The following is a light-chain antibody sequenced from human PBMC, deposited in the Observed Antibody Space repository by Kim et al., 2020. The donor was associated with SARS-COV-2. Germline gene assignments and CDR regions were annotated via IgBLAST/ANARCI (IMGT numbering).Light chain of an antibody. CDR1: QSIGSY. CDR3: QQSYSTPLT. CDR2: AAS. J-gene: IGKJ4*01. Sequence: DIQMTQSPSTLSASVGDRVTITCRASQSIGSYLNWYQQSPGKAPKLLIYAASSLQSGVPSRFSGSGSGTDFTLTISSLQPEDFAIYYCQQSYSTPLTFGGGTKVYIK. V-gene: IGKV1-39*01.